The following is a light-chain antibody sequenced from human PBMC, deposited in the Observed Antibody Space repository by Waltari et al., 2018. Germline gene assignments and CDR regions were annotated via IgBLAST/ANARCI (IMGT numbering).Light chain of an antibody. CDR2: DAS. J-gene: IGKJ2*01. V-gene: IGKV1-33*01. Sequence: DIQMTQSPSSLSASVGDRVTITCQASQDISNYLNWYQQKPGKAPKLLIYDASNLETGVPSRFSGSGSGTDFTFTISSLQPEDIATYYCQQYDNLLGTFGQGTKLEIK. CDR1: QDISNY. CDR3: QQYDNLLGT.